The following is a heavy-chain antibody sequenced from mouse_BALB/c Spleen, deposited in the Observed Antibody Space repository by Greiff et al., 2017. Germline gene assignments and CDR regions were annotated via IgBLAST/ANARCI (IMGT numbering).Heavy chain of an antibody. J-gene: IGHJ3*01. Sequence: EVQLQESGPGLVKPSQSLSLTCTVTGYSITSDYAWNWIRQFPGNKLEWMGYISYSGSTSYNPSLKSRISITRDTSKNQFFLQLNSVTTEDTATYYCATIYYGYDGFAYWGQGTLVTVSA. CDR2: ISYSGST. D-gene: IGHD2-2*01. V-gene: IGHV3-2*02. CDR3: ATIYYGYDGFAY. CDR1: GYSITSDYA.